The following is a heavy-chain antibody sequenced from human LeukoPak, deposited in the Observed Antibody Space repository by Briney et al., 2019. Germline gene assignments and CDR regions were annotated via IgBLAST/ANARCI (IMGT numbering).Heavy chain of an antibody. CDR1: GFTFSSYG. CDR2: ISYDGSNK. J-gene: IGHJ4*02. V-gene: IGHV3-30*18. Sequence: GGSLRLSCAASGFTFSSYGMHWVRQAPGKGLEWVAVISYDGSNKYYADSVKGRFTISRDNSKNTLYLQMNSLRAEDTAVYYCAKDQESRFLEWCFDYWGQGTLVTVSS. CDR3: AKDQESRFLEWCFDY. D-gene: IGHD3-3*01.